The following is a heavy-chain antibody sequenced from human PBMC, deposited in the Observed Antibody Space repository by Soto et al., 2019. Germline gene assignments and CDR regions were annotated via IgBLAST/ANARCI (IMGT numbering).Heavy chain of an antibody. J-gene: IGHJ4*02. CDR1: GFTFTSSA. D-gene: IGHD3-22*01. Sequence: SVKVSCKASGFTFTSSAVQWVRQARGQRLEWIGWIVVGSGNTNYAQKFQERVTITRDMSTSTAYMELSSLRSEDTAVYYCSADLPYPGYYDSSGYYFDYWGQGTLVTVSS. CDR3: SADLPYPGYYDSSGYYFDY. V-gene: IGHV1-58*01. CDR2: IVVGSGNT.